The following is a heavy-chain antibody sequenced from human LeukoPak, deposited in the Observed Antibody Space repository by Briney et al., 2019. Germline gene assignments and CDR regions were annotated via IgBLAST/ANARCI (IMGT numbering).Heavy chain of an antibody. J-gene: IGHJ4*02. V-gene: IGHV1-69*04. D-gene: IGHD3-3*01. CDR1: GGTFCSYT. CDR3: ARDEEMATLFFFC. CDR2: IIPILGIA. Sequence: SVKLSCKASGGTFCSYTVSWVRQAPRQGLEWMGRIIPILGIANYAQKFQGRVTIIADKSTSTAYMELSSLRSEDTAVYYCARDEEMATLFFFCWGQGKLVTVSS.